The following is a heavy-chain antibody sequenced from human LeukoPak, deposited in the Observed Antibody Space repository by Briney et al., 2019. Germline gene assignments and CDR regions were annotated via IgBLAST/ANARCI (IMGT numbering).Heavy chain of an antibody. V-gene: IGHV4-30-2*01. CDR2: IHHSGSA. J-gene: IGHJ4*02. D-gene: IGHD3-3*01. CDR3: ARHVTVGFWSGTSFDY. Sequence: SQTLSLTCTVSGDSISSGGYYWNWIRQPPGKGLEWIGYIHHSGSADYNPSLKSRVTMSVDRSKNQFSLKVSSVTAADTAVYYCARHVTVGFWSGTSFDYWGQGTLVTVSS. CDR1: GDSISSGGYY.